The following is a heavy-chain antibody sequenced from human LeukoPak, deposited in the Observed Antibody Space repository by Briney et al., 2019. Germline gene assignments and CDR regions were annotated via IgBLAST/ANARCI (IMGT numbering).Heavy chain of an antibody. CDR3: ARDPPWFDP. V-gene: IGHV3-23*01. CDR2: ISDNSDTI. CDR1: GFTFSSHA. Sequence: PGRSLRLSCAASGFTFSSHAMSWVRQAPGKGLEWVSSISDNSDTIFYTDSVKGRFTISRDNSRNTLYLQMDSLRAEGTAIYYCARDPPWFDPWGQGTLVAVSS. J-gene: IGHJ5*02.